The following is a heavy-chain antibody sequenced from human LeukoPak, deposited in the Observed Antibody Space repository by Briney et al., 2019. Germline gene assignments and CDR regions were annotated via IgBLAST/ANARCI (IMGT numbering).Heavy chain of an antibody. J-gene: IGHJ5*02. D-gene: IGHD2-15*01. CDR2: IYYSGST. CDR1: GGSISSSSYY. Sequence: SETLSLTCTVSGGSISSSSYYWGWIRHPPGKGLEWIGSIYYSGSTYHNPSLKSRVTISVDTSKNQFSLKLSYVTAAVTAVYYCARVPPTPYCSGGSCYRANCFDPWGQGTLVTVSS. CDR3: ARVPPTPYCSGGSCYRANCFDP. V-gene: IGHV4-39*07.